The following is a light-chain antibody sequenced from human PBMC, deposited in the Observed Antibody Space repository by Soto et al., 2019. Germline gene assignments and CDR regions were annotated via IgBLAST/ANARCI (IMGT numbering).Light chain of an antibody. CDR2: GAS. Sequence: EVVMTQSPATLSVSPGERATLSCRASQSVNSNLAWYQQKPGQAPRLLIHGASTRATGIPARFSGSGFGTVFIHTISSLQSEDFAIYYCQQYNNWLWTFGQGTKLEIK. CDR1: QSVNSN. V-gene: IGKV3-15*01. J-gene: IGKJ1*01. CDR3: QQYNNWLWT.